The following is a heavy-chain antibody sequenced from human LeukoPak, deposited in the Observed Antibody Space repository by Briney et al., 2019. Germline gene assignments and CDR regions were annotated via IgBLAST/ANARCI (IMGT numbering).Heavy chain of an antibody. J-gene: IGHJ6*03. CDR3: ARNGLPAAEDSDYYYYYMDV. D-gene: IGHD2-2*01. Sequence: SQTLSLTCTVSGGSISSGGYYWSWIRQHPGKGLEWIGYIYYSGSTYYNPSLKSRVTISVDTSKNQFSLKLSYVTAADTAVYYCARNGLPAAEDSDYYYYYMDVWGKGTTVTVSS. CDR1: GGSISSGGYY. CDR2: IYYSGST. V-gene: IGHV4-31*03.